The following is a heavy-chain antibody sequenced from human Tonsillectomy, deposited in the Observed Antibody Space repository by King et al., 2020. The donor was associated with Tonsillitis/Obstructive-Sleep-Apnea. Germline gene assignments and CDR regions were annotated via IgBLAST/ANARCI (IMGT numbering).Heavy chain of an antibody. CDR3: ARSQRGYSYGLDY. D-gene: IGHD5-18*01. Sequence: VQLVESGGGVVQPGRSLRLSCAASGFTFSSYAMHWVRQAPGKGLEWVAVISYDGSNKYYADSVKGRFTISRDNSKNTLYLQMNSLRAEDTAVYYCARSQRGYSYGLDYWGQGTLVTVSS. J-gene: IGHJ4*02. CDR2: ISYDGSNK. V-gene: IGHV3-30*04. CDR1: GFTFSSYA.